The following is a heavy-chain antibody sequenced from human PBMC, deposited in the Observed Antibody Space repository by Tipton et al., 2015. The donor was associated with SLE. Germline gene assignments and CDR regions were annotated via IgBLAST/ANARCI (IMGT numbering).Heavy chain of an antibody. CDR2: ISSSGSTI. CDR1: GFTFSDYY. V-gene: IGHV3-11*01. D-gene: IGHD2-15*01. Sequence: SLRLSCAASGFTFSDYYMSWIRQAPGKGLERVSYISSSGSTIYYADSVKGRFTISRDNAKNALYLQMNSLRAEDTAVYYCARDGPSCSGGSCYSYWGQGTLVTVSS. J-gene: IGHJ4*02. CDR3: ARDGPSCSGGSCYSY.